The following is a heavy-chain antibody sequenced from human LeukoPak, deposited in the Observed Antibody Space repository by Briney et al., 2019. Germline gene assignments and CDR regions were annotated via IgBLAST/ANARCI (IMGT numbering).Heavy chain of an antibody. CDR2: ITGRGITT. CDR1: GFTFSSYA. Sequence: GGSLRLPCAASGFTFSSYAISWVRQAPGKGLEWVSAITGRGITTSYADSVKGRFTISRHNSKNTLYLQINSLMAEDTAVYYCSKGIYSSGWSYFDYWGHGTLVTVSS. V-gene: IGHV3-23*01. D-gene: IGHD6-19*01. CDR3: SKGIYSSGWSYFDY. J-gene: IGHJ4*01.